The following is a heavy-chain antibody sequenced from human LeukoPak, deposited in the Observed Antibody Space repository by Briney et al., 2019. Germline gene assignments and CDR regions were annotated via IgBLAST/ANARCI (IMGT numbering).Heavy chain of an antibody. V-gene: IGHV3-30*04. CDR3: ARDPSFSRGFNFVLSS. Sequence: GGSLRLSCAASGFTFDTYSFHWVRQAPGKGLGWVALISHDGRGKYYADTVKGRFTISRDDSKNTLSLQMSSLRVEDTSVYYCARDPSFSRGFNFVLSSWGPGTLVAVSS. D-gene: IGHD5-12*01. CDR2: ISHDGRGK. CDR1: GFTFDTYS. J-gene: IGHJ4*02.